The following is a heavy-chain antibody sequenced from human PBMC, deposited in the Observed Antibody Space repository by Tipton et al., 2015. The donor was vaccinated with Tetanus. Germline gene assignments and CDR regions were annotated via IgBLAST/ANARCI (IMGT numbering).Heavy chain of an antibody. CDR1: GGSISSFY. D-gene: IGHD3-22*01. Sequence: LRLSCTVSGGSISSFYWSWIRQPPGKGLEWIGYIYYSGSAKYNPSLKSRVTISEDTSKNQFSLKLSSVTAADTAVYYCARDRGLTTSVGIGMDVWRQGTTVTVAS. CDR3: ARDRGLTTSVGIGMDV. V-gene: IGHV4-59*01. J-gene: IGHJ6*02. CDR2: IYYSGSA.